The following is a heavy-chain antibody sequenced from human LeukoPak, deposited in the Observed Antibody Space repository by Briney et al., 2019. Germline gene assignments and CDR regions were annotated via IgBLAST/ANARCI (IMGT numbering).Heavy chain of an antibody. D-gene: IGHD3-22*01. CDR1: GFTFSSYA. CDR3: AKAAILCYYDSSGYDVYYFDY. J-gene: IGHJ4*02. CDR2: ISGSGGST. Sequence: GGSLRLSCAASGFTFSSYAMSWVRQAPGKGLEWVSAISGSGGSTYYADSVKGRFTISRDNSKNTLYLQMNSLRAEDTAVYYCAKAAILCYYDSSGYDVYYFDYWGQGTLVTVSS. V-gene: IGHV3-23*01.